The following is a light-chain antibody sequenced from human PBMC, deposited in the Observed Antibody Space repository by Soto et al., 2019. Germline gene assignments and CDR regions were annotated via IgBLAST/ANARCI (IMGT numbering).Light chain of an antibody. CDR2: GAS. CDR3: QQYGSSRWT. CDR1: QSVSSSY. Sequence: EIVLTQSPGTLSLSPGERATLSCRASQSVSSSYLAWYQQKPGQAPRLLMYGASSRATGIPDRFSGSGSGTDFTLTISRLEPEDVAVYYCQQYGSSRWTFGQGTKVEIK. V-gene: IGKV3-20*01. J-gene: IGKJ1*01.